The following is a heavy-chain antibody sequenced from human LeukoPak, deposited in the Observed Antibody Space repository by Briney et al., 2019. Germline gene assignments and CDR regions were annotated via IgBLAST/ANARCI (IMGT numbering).Heavy chain of an antibody. CDR3: TSHPYCSGGSCYRY. CDR1: GFTFSGSA. CDR2: IRSKANSYAT. D-gene: IGHD2-15*01. J-gene: IGHJ4*02. Sequence: GGSLRLSCAASGFTFSGSAMHWVRQASGKGLEWVGRIRSKANSYATAYAASVKGRFTISRDDSKNTAYLQMNSLKTEDTAVYYCTSHPYCSGGSCYRYWGQGTLVTVSS. V-gene: IGHV3-73*01.